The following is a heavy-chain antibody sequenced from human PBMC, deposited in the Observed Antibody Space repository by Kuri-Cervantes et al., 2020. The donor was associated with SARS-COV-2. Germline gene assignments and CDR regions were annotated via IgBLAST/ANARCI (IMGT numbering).Heavy chain of an antibody. V-gene: IGHV3-23*01. D-gene: IGHD3-22*01. CDR3: AKVKRYYYDSSGLSA. J-gene: IGHJ4*02. Sequence: ETLSLTCAASGFTFSSYAMSWVRQAPGKGLEWVSAISGSGGSTYYADSVKGRFTISRDNSKNTLYLQMNSLRAEDTAVYYCAKVKRYYYDSSGLSAWGQGTLVTVSS. CDR1: GFTFSSYA. CDR2: ISGSGGST.